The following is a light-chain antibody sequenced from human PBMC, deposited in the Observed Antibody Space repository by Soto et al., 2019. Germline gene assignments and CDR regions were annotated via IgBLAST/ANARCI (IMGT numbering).Light chain of an antibody. CDR1: QDIAGY. J-gene: IGKJ5*01. V-gene: IGKV1D-12*01. CDR2: GAS. Sequence: DIQVTQSPSSVSASVGDRVTITCLASQDIAGYLAWYQHKPGRTPELLIHGASRLQSGVPARFSGSGSGTDFTLSINSLQPEDFATYYRQQAYSFPITFGQGTRLEI. CDR3: QQAYSFPIT.